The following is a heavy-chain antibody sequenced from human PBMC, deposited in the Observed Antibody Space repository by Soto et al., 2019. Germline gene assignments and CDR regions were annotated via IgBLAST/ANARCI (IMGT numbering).Heavy chain of an antibody. V-gene: IGHV3-74*01. CDR2: ITADGIGT. CDR1: GFTFSSYW. CDR3: AAFVVVTAGEY. D-gene: IGHD2-21*02. J-gene: IGHJ4*02. Sequence: EVQLVESGGGLVQPGGSLRLSCAASGFTFSSYWMHWVRQTPGKGLVWGGRITADGIGTTYADSVKGRFTISRDNAKNMVYLQMNSLRAEDTAVYYCAAFVVVTAGEYWGQGTLVTVSS.